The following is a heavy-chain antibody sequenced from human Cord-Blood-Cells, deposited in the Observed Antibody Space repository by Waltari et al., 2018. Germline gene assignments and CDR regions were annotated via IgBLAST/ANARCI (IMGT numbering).Heavy chain of an antibody. Sequence: QVTLKESGPVLVKPTETLTLTCTVSGFSLNNARLGVSWIRQPPGKALEWLAHIFSNDEKSYSTSLKSRLTISKDTSKSQVVLTMTNMDPVDTATYYCARIRRSSSWYKDDAFDIWGQGTMVTVSS. D-gene: IGHD6-13*01. CDR1: GFSLNNARLG. V-gene: IGHV2-26*01. J-gene: IGHJ3*02. CDR3: ARIRRSSSWYKDDAFDI. CDR2: IFSNDEK.